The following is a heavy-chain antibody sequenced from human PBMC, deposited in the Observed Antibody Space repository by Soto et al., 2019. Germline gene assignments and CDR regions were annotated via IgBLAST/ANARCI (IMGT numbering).Heavy chain of an antibody. CDR2: ISGSGGST. CDR3: AKDRSTVTTRGYYYGMDA. CDR1: GFTFSSYA. Sequence: GGSLRLSCAASGFTFSSYAMSWVRQAPGKGLEWVSAISGSGGSTYYADSVKGRFTISRDNSKNTLYLQMNSLRAEDTAVYYCAKDRSTVTTRGYYYGMDAWGQGTTVTVSS. V-gene: IGHV3-23*01. D-gene: IGHD4-17*01. J-gene: IGHJ6*02.